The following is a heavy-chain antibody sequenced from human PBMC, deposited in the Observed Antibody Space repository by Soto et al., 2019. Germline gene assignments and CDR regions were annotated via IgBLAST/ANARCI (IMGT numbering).Heavy chain of an antibody. V-gene: IGHV1-69*13. D-gene: IGHD3-22*01. Sequence: SVKVSCKASGGTFSSYAISWVRQAPGQGLEWMGGIIPIFGTANYAQKFQGRVTITADESTSTAYMELSSLRSEDTAVYYCARYYYDSSGYYYYFDYWGQGTLVTVSS. CDR3: ARYYYDSSGYYYYFDY. CDR2: IIPIFGTA. CDR1: GGTFSSYA. J-gene: IGHJ4*02.